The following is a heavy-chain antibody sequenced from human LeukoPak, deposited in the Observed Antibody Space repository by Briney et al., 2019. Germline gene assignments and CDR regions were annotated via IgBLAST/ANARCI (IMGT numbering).Heavy chain of an antibody. J-gene: IGHJ4*02. D-gene: IGHD2-15*01. Sequence: GGSLRLSCAASGFTFSSYGMHWVRQAPGKGLEWVAVISYDGSSKYYADSVKGRFTISRDNSKNTLYLQMNSLRAEDTAVYYCAKTAATDYFDYWGQGTLVTVSS. CDR2: ISYDGSSK. CDR1: GFTFSSYG. CDR3: AKTAATDYFDY. V-gene: IGHV3-30*18.